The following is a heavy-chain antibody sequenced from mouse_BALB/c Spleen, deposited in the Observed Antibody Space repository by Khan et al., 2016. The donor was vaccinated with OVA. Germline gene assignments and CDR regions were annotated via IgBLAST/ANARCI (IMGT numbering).Heavy chain of an antibody. CDR1: GYTFTSYW. J-gene: IGHJ2*01. D-gene: IGHD1-1*01. CDR3: ARIKNIVATYFDY. V-gene: IGHV1S81*02. Sequence: QVQLQQPGAELVKAGASVKMSCKASGYTFTSYWMHWVKQRLGQGLEWFAETNPTNGRTYYNEKFKSKATLTVDQSSSTAYMLLSGPTFEDSAVYYCARIKNIVATYFDYWGQGTTLTVSS. CDR2: TNPTNGRT.